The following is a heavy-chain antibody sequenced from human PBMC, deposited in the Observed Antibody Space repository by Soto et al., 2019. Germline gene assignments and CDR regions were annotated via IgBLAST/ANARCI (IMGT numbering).Heavy chain of an antibody. J-gene: IGHJ4*02. Sequence: QVHLQESGPGLVKPSQTLSLSCTVSGDSISSPHYYWTWIRQPPGKGLEWVGYIYYTGNNFYNPALKSRVAMSVDPSTNQFSLKLASVTDADTAVYFCAREPKQNYDSSPWNWGFDSWGPGTLVTVSS. CDR2: IYYTGNN. CDR3: AREPKQNYDSSPWNWGFDS. V-gene: IGHV4-30-4*01. CDR1: GDSISSPHYY. D-gene: IGHD3-22*01.